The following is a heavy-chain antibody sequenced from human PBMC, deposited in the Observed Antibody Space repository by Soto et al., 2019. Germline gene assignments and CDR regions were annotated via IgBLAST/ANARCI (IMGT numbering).Heavy chain of an antibody. J-gene: IGHJ5*01. CDR1: GCLFSSYW. D-gene: IGHD6-13*01. V-gene: IGHV3-74*01. CDR3: ARGYYSSWFHS. CDR2: INTDGSET. Sequence: PGGSLRLSSDASGCLFSSYWMHWFRQAPGKGLVWVSRINTDGSETSYADSVKGRFTISRDNANNKVYLQMNSLRVEDTAVYFCARGYYSSWFHSWGQGTQVTVSS.